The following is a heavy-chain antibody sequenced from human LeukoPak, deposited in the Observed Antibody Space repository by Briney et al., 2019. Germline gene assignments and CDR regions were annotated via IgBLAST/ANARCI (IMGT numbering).Heavy chain of an antibody. CDR3: ASHIPPNDISTGYTLYYYYYYYMDV. J-gene: IGHJ6*03. V-gene: IGHV3-23*01. CDR1: GFTFSSYA. Sequence: PGGSLRLSCAASGFTFSSYAMSWVRQAPGKGLEWVSAISGSGGSTYYADSVKGRFTISRDNSKNTLYLQMNSLRAEDTAVYYCASHIPPNDISTGYTLYYYYYYYMDVWGKGTTVTISS. CDR2: ISGSGGST. D-gene: IGHD3-9*01.